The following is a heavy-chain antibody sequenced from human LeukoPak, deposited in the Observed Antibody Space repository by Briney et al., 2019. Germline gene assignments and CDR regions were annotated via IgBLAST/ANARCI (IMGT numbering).Heavy chain of an antibody. V-gene: IGHV3-48*03. CDR2: ISSSGSTI. CDR3: AREFYDTSGYHYDS. J-gene: IGHJ5*01. CDR1: GFTFSSYE. Sequence: GGSLRLSCAASGFTFSSYEMNWVRHAPGKGLEWVSYISSSGSTIYYADSVEGRFTISRDNAKNLLYLQINSLRAEDTALYYCAREFYDTSGYHYDSWGQGTLVTVSS. D-gene: IGHD3-22*01.